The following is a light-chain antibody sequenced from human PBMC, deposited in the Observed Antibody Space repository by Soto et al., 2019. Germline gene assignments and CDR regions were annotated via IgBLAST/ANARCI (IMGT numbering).Light chain of an antibody. Sequence: VLTHPRSMSRSPGQSVNISCTGTSSDVGGYNYVSWYQQHRGKAPKLMIYDVSKRPSGVPDRFSGSKSGNTASLTISGLQAEDEADYYCCSYAGSYTYVFGTGTKVTVL. J-gene: IGLJ1*01. V-gene: IGLV2-11*01. CDR1: SSDVGGYNY. CDR3: CSYAGSYTYV. CDR2: DVS.